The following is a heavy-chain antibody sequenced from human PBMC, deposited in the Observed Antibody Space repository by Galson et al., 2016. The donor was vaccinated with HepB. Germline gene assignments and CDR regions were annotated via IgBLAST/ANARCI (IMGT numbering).Heavy chain of an antibody. CDR1: GGSIGSSSLY. CDR2: MYSSGTT. J-gene: IGHJ5*01. V-gene: IGHV4-39*01. D-gene: IGHD1-14*01. CDR3: ARHVHYNSPPIGFDS. Sequence: ETLSLTCSVSGGSIGSSSLYWGWIRQPPGKGLEWIGSMYSSGTTYYNPSLERRVTISVDTSRNQFSLKVKYVTAADTAVYYCARHVHYNSPPIGFDSWGQGTLVTVSS.